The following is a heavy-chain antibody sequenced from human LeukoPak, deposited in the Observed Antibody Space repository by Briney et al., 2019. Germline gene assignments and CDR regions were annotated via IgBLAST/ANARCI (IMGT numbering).Heavy chain of an antibody. CDR2: IHDSGST. CDR1: GGSITSGGYS. Sequence: SETLSLTCAVSGGSITSGGYSWSWIRQTPGKGLEWIAYIHDSGSTYYNPSLKSRISISIDTSKNQFSLKLSSVTAADTAVYYCARAPYYYDSNNDAFWGQGTMVTVSS. CDR3: ARAPYYYDSNNDAF. V-gene: IGHV4-30-4*07. J-gene: IGHJ3*01. D-gene: IGHD3-22*01.